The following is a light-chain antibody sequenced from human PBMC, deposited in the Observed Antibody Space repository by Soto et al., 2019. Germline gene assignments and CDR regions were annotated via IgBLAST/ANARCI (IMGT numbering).Light chain of an antibody. Sequence: DIQTTQSPSSLSASVGDRFTITCRASQSISSYLNWYQQKPGKAPKLLIYAASSLQSGVPSRFSGSGSGTDFTLTISSLQPEDFATYYCQHYLNYPITFGQGTRLEIK. CDR3: QHYLNYPIT. V-gene: IGKV1-39*01. CDR2: AAS. J-gene: IGKJ5*01. CDR1: QSISSY.